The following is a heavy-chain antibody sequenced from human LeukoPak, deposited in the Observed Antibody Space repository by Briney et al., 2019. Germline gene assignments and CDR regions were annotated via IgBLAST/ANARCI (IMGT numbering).Heavy chain of an antibody. CDR3: ARDWASLGSSNWFDP. CDR1: GGSISSGGYS. V-gene: IGHV4-30-2*01. CDR2: IYHSGST. Sequence: SETLSLTCAVSGGSISSGGYSWSWIRQPPGKGLEWIGYIYHSGSTYYNPSLKSRVTISVDRSKNQFSLKLSSVTAADTAVYYCARDWASLGSSNWFDPWGQGTLVTVSS. J-gene: IGHJ5*02. D-gene: IGHD3-3*02.